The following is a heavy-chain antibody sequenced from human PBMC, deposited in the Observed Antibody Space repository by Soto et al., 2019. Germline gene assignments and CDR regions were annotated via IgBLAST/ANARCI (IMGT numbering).Heavy chain of an antibody. CDR2: ISGSSDFS. J-gene: IGHJ3*02. CDR1: GFTFSNSI. V-gene: IGHV3-21*01. CDR3: ATSTWYAFDI. Sequence: EVQLVESGGGLVKPGGSLRLSCAASGFTFSNSIINWVRQAPGQGLEWVSSISGSSDFSYYADSVKGRFTISRDTATNSLYLQMNSLRAEDTAVYYWATSTWYAFDIWGQGTMVTVSS. D-gene: IGHD6-13*01.